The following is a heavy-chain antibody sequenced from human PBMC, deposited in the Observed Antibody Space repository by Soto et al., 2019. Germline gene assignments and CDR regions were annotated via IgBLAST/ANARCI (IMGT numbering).Heavy chain of an antibody. CDR3: TRGGYTNSAYYDLDY. CDR2: ISGSGSRT. D-gene: IGHD3-22*01. V-gene: IGHV3-23*01. J-gene: IGHJ4*02. Sequence: GGSLRLSCAASGFPFTKYAMSWVRQAPGKGLERVSAISGSGSRTYYADSVKGRFTTSRDNSKNTVYLQMNSPRAEDTAVYYCTRGGYTNSAYYDLDYWGQGTLVTVSS. CDR1: GFPFTKYA.